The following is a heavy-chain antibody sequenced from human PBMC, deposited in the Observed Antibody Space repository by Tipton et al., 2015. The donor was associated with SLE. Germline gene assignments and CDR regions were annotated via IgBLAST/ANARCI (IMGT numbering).Heavy chain of an antibody. CDR1: GGSFSGYY. CDR2: LNHSGST. CDR3: ASALGDAAFDI. D-gene: IGHD3-16*01. V-gene: IGHV4-34*01. Sequence: TLSLTCAVYGGSFSGYYWSWIRQPPGKGLEWIGELNHSGSTNYNPSLKSRVTISVDTSKNQFSLKLSSVTAADTAVYYCASALGDAAFDIWGQGTMVTVSS. J-gene: IGHJ3*02.